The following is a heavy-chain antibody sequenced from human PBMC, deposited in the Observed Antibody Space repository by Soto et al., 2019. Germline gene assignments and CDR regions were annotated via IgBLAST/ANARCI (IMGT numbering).Heavy chain of an antibody. CDR2: ISYDGSNT. Sequence: QVQLVESGGGVVQPGGSLRLSCAASGFTFSSYAMHWVRQAPGKGLEWVAVISYDGSNTYYADSVKGRFTISRDNSKNTLYLQMNSLRAEDTAVYYCARANVVTAKFDYWGQGTLVTVSS. J-gene: IGHJ4*02. CDR1: GFTFSSYA. D-gene: IGHD2-21*02. CDR3: ARANVVTAKFDY. V-gene: IGHV3-30-3*01.